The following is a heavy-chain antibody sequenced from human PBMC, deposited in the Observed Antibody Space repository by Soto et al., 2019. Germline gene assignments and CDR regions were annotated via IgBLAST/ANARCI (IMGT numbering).Heavy chain of an antibody. CDR2: IIPILGIA. D-gene: IGHD2-2*01. CDR1: GGTFSSYT. Sequence: QVQLVQSGAEVKKPGSSVKVSCKASGGTFSSYTISWVRQAPGQGLEWMGRIIPILGIANYAQKFQGRVTITADKSTSTAYMELSSLRSEDTAVYYCARLIVSTSFSYYYMDVWGKGTTVTVSS. J-gene: IGHJ6*03. CDR3: ARLIVSTSFSYYYMDV. V-gene: IGHV1-69*02.